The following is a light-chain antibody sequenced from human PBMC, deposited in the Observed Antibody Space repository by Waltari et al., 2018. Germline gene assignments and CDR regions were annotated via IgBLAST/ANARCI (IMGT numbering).Light chain of an antibody. CDR3: QQYGETPWT. V-gene: IGKV3-20*01. CDR2: GAS. Sequence: EIVLTQSPGTLSLSPGERATHSCRATESVPANYLAWYQQKPGQAPRLLISGASSRATCIPDRFSGRGSGTDFTLTSARLEPEDFAVYYCQQYGETPWTFGQGTKVDLK. J-gene: IGKJ1*01. CDR1: ESVPANY.